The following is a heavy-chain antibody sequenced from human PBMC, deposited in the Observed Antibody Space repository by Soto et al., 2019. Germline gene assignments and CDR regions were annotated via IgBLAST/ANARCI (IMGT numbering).Heavy chain of an antibody. D-gene: IGHD2-15*01. CDR2: ISAYNGNT. CDR3: ARASVVEANYYYYYVMYV. CDR1: GYTFTSYG. Sequence: ASVKVSCKASGYTFTSYGISWVRQAPGQGLEWMGWISAYNGNTNYAQKLQGRVTMTTDTSTSTAYMELRSLRSDDTAVYYCARASVVEANYYYYYVMYVWGQGTTVTVSS. V-gene: IGHV1-18*01. J-gene: IGHJ6*02.